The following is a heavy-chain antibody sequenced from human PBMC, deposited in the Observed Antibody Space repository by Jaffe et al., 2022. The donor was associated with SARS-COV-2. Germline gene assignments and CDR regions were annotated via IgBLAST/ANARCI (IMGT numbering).Heavy chain of an antibody. CDR1: GFSLSTSGVG. Sequence: QITLKESGPTLVKPTQTLTLTCTFSGFSLSTSGVGVGWIRQPPGKALEWLALIYWDDDKRYSPSLKSRLTITKDTSKNQVVLTMTNMDPVDTATYYCAHSGSWYLETQNWFDPWGQGTLVTVSS. J-gene: IGHJ5*02. D-gene: IGHD6-13*01. V-gene: IGHV2-5*02. CDR3: AHSGSWYLETQNWFDP. CDR2: IYWDDDK.